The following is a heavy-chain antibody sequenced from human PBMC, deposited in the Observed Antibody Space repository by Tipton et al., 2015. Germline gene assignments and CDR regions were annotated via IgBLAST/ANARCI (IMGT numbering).Heavy chain of an antibody. Sequence: SLRLSCAASGFTFSSYGMHWVRQAPGKGLEWVALIWYAGNSKYYADSVKGRFTISRDNSKKTLYLQMNSLRAEDTAVYYCARDIVDFDSWGQGTLVTVSS. D-gene: IGHD1-26*01. CDR3: ARDIVDFDS. CDR2: IWYAGNSK. V-gene: IGHV3-33*08. CDR1: GFTFSSYG. J-gene: IGHJ4*02.